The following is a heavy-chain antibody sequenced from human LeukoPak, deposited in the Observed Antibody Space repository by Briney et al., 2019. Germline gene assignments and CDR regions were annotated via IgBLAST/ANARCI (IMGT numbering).Heavy chain of an antibody. V-gene: IGHV1-2*02. J-gene: IGHJ3*02. Sequence: ASGELSGKAAGYTFTGYYILWGRQSPGQGLGWRGWIKPNSGVTNDSQKFQGRVTMTRATSISTAYMELSRLKSADTDVYYCARPDSSGYYFWDAFDIWGQGTMVTVSS. CDR2: IKPNSGVT. CDR1: GYTFTGYY. CDR3: ARPDSSGYYFWDAFDI. D-gene: IGHD3-22*01.